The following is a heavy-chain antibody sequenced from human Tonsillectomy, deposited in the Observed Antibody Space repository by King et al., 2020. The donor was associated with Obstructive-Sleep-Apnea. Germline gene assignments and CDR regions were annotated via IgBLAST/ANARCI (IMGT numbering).Heavy chain of an antibody. CDR1: GFTFSSYA. J-gene: IGHJ6*02. CDR3: AGQLELPYYYYVMDV. Sequence: VQLVESGGGAVQPGRSLRLSCVVSGFTFSSYAMHWVRQAPGKGLEWGAVISYDGGNKYYADSVKGRFTISRDNSKDTLYLQMNNLRPEDTAVFYCAGQLELPYYYYVMDVWGQGTTVTVSS. V-gene: IGHV3-30*04. CDR2: ISYDGGNK. D-gene: IGHD1-7*01.